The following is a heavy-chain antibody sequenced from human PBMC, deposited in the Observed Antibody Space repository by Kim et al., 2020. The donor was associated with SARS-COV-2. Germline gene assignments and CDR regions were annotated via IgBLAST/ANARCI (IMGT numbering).Heavy chain of an antibody. J-gene: IGHJ4*02. D-gene: IGHD2-2*01. CDR3: ARDILPPVRGTTLDF. V-gene: IGHV1-18*01. Sequence: AQNFQGRVTMTTDTSTSTAYLDLRSLTSDDTAVYYCARDILPPVRGTTLDFWGQGTLVTVSS.